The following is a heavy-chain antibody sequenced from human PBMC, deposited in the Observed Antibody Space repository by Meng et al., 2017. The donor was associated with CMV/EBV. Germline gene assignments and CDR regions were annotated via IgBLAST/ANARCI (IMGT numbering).Heavy chain of an antibody. CDR1: GFTVRNYW. V-gene: IGHV3-74*01. J-gene: IGHJ4*02. CDR2: IDNNDGRST. D-gene: IGHD1-26*01. Sequence: VGFGGILVQPGGSLRLSCGVSGFTVRNYWMHWVRQRSGKGLEWVSRIDNNDGRSTSYADSVRGRFTISRDNAKNTLYLQMDSLRVEDTAVYYCARGVAESLGWEMGYWGQGTLVTVSS. CDR3: ARGVAESLGWEMGY.